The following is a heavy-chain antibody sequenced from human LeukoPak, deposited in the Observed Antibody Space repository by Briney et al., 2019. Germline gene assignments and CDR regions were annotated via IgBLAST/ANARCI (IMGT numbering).Heavy chain of an antibody. CDR3: TRGGSGIPR. D-gene: IGHD3-10*01. CDR2: IRKKSYGGTT. V-gene: IGHV3-49*04. Sequence: GGSLRLSCTASGFTFGDYAMSWVRQAPGKGLEWVGFIRKKSYGGTTEYAASVKGRFTTSGDDSKSIAYLQMNSLKTEDTAVYYCTRGGSGIPRWGQGTLVTVSS. J-gene: IGHJ4*02. CDR1: GFTFGDYA.